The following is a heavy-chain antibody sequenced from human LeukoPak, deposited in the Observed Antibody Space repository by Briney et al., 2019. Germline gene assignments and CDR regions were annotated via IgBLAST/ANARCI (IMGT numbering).Heavy chain of an antibody. D-gene: IGHD6-6*01. CDR2: IYYSGST. CDR1: GGSISSSSYS. V-gene: IGHV4-39*01. Sequence: RSSETLSLTCTVSGGSISSSSYSWGWIRQPPGKGLEWIGSIYYSGSTYYNPSLKSRVTISVDTSKNQFSLKLSSVTAADTAVYYCARIEYSSLFDYWGQGTLVTVSS. J-gene: IGHJ4*02. CDR3: ARIEYSSLFDY.